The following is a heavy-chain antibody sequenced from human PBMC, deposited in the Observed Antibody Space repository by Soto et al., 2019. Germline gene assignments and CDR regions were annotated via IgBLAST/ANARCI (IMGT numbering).Heavy chain of an antibody. CDR2: ISYDGSNK. D-gene: IGHD1-1*01. CDR3: ARLLELEPGTPYGMDV. Sequence: QVQLVESGGGVVQPGRSLRLSCAASGLIFSSYAMHWVRQSPGKGLEWVATISYDGSNKYYADSVKGRFTISRDNPKNRLYLQMNSLRPEDTAVYYCARLLELEPGTPYGMDVWGQGTTVTVSS. J-gene: IGHJ6*02. V-gene: IGHV3-30-3*01. CDR1: GLIFSSYA.